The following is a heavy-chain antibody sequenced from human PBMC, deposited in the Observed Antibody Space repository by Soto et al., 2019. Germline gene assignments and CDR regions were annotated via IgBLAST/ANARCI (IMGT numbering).Heavy chain of an antibody. CDR2: IYYSGST. D-gene: IGHD6-13*01. CDR1: GGSISSYY. CDR3: ARAAASDRGSSSLYYFDY. J-gene: IGHJ4*02. V-gene: IGHV4-59*01. Sequence: QVQLQESGPGLVKPSETLSLTCTVSGGSISSYYWSWIRQPPGKGLEWIGYIYYSGSTNYNPSLKRRVTISVDTSKNQFSLKLSSVTAADTAVYYCARAAASDRGSSSLYYFDYWGQGTLVTVSS.